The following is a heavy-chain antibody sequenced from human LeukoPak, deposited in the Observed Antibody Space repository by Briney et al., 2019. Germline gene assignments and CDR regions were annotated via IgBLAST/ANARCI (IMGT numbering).Heavy chain of an antibody. CDR1: GGTFSSYA. J-gene: IGHJ3*02. CDR2: IIPIFGTA. CDR3: ARDHDGLDAFDI. D-gene: IGHD3-10*01. Sequence: SVKVSCKASGGTFSSYAISWVRQAPGQGLEWMGGIIPIFGTANYAQKFQGRVTITADKSTSTAYMELSSLRSEDTAVYYCARDHDGLDAFDIWGQGTMVTVSS. V-gene: IGHV1-69*06.